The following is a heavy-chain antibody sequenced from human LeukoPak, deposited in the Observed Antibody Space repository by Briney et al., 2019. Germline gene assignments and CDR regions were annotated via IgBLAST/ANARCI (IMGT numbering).Heavy chain of an antibody. Sequence: GGSLRLSCAASGFTFSSYWMSWVRQAPGKGLEWVANIKQDGSEKYYVDSVKVRFTISRDNAKNSLYLQMNSLRAEDTAVYYCARDSGDTGYDWFDPWGQGTLVTVSS. V-gene: IGHV3-7*01. CDR3: ARDSGDTGYDWFDP. CDR2: IKQDGSEK. D-gene: IGHD6-13*01. CDR1: GFTFSSYW. J-gene: IGHJ5*02.